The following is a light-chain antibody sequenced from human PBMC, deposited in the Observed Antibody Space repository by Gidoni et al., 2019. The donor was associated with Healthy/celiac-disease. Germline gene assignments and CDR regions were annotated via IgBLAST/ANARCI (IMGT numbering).Light chain of an antibody. J-gene: IGKJ2*04. V-gene: IGKV1-5*03. CDR3: QQYNSYCS. CDR1: QSISSW. CDR2: KAS. Sequence: DIQMTQSPSTLSASVGDRVTLTCRASQSISSWLAWYQQKPGKAPKLLIYKASSLESGVPSRFSGSGSGTEFTLTISSLQPDDFATYYCQQYNSYCSFGQGTKLEIK.